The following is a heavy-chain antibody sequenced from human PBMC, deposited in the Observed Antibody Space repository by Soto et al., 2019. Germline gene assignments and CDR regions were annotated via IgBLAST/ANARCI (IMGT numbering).Heavy chain of an antibody. D-gene: IGHD3-22*01. V-gene: IGHV4-61*08. J-gene: IGHJ6*02. Sequence: TSETLSLTCSVSGGSLSSGAYYWSWIRQHTGKGLEWIGYIYYSGSTNYNPSLKSRVTISVDTSKNQFSLKLSSVTAADTAVYYCARGGYDSSGYYYYYYYGMDVWGQGTTVTVSS. CDR1: GGSLSSGAYY. CDR3: ARGGYDSSGYYYYYYYGMDV. CDR2: IYYSGST.